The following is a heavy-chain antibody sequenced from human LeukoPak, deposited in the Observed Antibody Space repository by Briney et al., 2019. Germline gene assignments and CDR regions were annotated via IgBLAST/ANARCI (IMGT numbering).Heavy chain of an antibody. Sequence: SETLSLTCTVSGGXISSYYCSWIRQPPGKGLEWIGYIYYSGSTNYNPSLKSRVTISVDTSKNQFSLKLSSVTAADTAVYYCARGYCSGGSCYSGYFDYWGQGTLVTVSS. CDR3: ARGYCSGGSCYSGYFDY. CDR2: IYYSGST. CDR1: GGXISSYY. V-gene: IGHV4-59*01. J-gene: IGHJ4*02. D-gene: IGHD2-15*01.